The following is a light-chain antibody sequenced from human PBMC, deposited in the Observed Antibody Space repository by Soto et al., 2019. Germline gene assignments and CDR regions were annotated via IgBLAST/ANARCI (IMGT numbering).Light chain of an antibody. CDR3: QEYNTWPAT. CDR1: QSVNNN. CDR2: GAS. V-gene: IGKV3-15*01. J-gene: IGKJ1*01. Sequence: ETLMTQSPATLSVSPGERATLSCRASQSVNNNLAWYQQKLGQAPRVLIYGASTRSTGIPARFTGSGSGTEFILTITSXQSEDCALYYCQEYNTWPATFGQGTKVDIK.